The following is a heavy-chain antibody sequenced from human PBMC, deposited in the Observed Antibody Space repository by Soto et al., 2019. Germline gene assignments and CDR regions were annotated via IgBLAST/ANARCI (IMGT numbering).Heavy chain of an antibody. CDR2: ISAYNGNT. Sequence: QIQLVQSGAEVKKPGASVKVSCKASGYTFTHYGISWVRQAPGQGLEWLGWISAYNGNTNSAQKLHGRVTMTTHTSTSTAYMELRGLRSDDTAVYFCARSLGGGLTGYYPFDYWGQATLVTVSS. J-gene: IGHJ4*02. CDR1: GYTFTHYG. CDR3: ARSLGGGLTGYYPFDY. V-gene: IGHV1-18*01. D-gene: IGHD3-9*01.